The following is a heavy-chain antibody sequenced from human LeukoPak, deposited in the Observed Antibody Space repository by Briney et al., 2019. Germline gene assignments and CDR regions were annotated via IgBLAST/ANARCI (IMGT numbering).Heavy chain of an antibody. CDR1: GGSNSSYY. CDR2: IYTSGST. CDR3: ARHVRFYDSSGYIDY. D-gene: IGHD3-22*01. J-gene: IGHJ4*02. Sequence: SETLSLTCTVSGGSNSSYYWSWIRQPPGKGLEWIGYIYTSGSTNYNPSLKSRVTISVDTSKNQFSLKLSSVTAADTAVYYCARHVRFYDSSGYIDYWGQGTLVTVSS. V-gene: IGHV4-4*09.